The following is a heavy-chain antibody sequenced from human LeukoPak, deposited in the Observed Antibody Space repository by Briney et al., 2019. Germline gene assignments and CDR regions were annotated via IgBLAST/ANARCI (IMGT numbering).Heavy chain of an antibody. CDR1: GGSIRSSY. J-gene: IGHJ4*02. V-gene: IGHV4-59*01. Sequence: SETLSLTCTVSGGSIRSSYWSWIRQPPGKGLEWIGYFYYSGSTIYNPSLKSRVTTSVDTSKNQFSLKLSSVTAADTAVYYCARGGPRGVYSWGQGTLVTVSS. CDR3: ARGGPRGVYS. CDR2: FYYSGST. D-gene: IGHD2-8*01.